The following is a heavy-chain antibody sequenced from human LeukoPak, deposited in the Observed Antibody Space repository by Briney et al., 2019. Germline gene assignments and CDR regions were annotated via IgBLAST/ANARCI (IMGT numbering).Heavy chain of an antibody. V-gene: IGHV1-2*02. J-gene: IGHJ4*02. CDR2: INPDNGDT. Sequence: GASVKVSCKASGYIFTGYYMHWVRQAPGQGLEWMGWINPDNGDTSYAQMLQARVTMTRDTSISTAYMELSSLRSDDTAVYYCATGQRSGRDYWGQGTLVTVSS. D-gene: IGHD5-12*01. CDR3: ATGQRSGRDY. CDR1: GYIFTGYY.